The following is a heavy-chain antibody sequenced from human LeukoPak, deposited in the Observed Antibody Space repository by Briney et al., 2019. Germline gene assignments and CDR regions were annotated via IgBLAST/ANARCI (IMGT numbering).Heavy chain of an antibody. J-gene: IGHJ4*02. V-gene: IGHV1-46*03. CDR1: GYTFTSYY. D-gene: IGHD3-16*01. CDR3: ARDRLVRFGGSYFYY. CDR2: INPSGGST. Sequence: ASVKVSCKASGYTFTSYYMRWVRQAPGQGREWVGVINPSGGSTRYAQKFQGRVTMTRDTSTSTVYMELSSLRSEDTAVYYCARDRLVRFGGSYFYYWGQGTLVTVSS.